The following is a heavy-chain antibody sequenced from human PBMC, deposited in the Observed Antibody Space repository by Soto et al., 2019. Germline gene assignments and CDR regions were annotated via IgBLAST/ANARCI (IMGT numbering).Heavy chain of an antibody. J-gene: IGHJ3*02. V-gene: IGHV3-23*01. Sequence: PGGSLRLSCAASGFTFSSYAMSWVRQAPGKGLEWVSAISGSGGSTYYADSVKGRFTISRDNSKNTLYLQMNSLRAEDTAVYYCAKDTAAQYQLLLYPTQNAFDIWGEATMITV. CDR3: AKDTAAQYQLLLYPTQNAFDI. D-gene: IGHD2-2*01. CDR2: ISGSGGST. CDR1: GFTFSSYA.